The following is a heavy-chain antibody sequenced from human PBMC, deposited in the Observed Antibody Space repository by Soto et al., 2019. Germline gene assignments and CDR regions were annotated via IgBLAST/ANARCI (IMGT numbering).Heavy chain of an antibody. CDR2: IIPIFGTA. Sequence: SVKVSCKASGGTFSSYAISWVRQAPGQGLEWMGGIIPIFGTANYAQKFQGRVTITADESTSTAYMELSSLRSEDTAVYYCARFGYSYGETPGIDYWGQGTLVTVS. J-gene: IGHJ4*02. CDR1: GGTFSSYA. CDR3: ARFGYSYGETPGIDY. V-gene: IGHV1-69*13. D-gene: IGHD5-18*01.